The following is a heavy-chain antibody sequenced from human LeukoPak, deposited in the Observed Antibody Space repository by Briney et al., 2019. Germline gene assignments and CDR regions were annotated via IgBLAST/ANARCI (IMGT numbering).Heavy chain of an antibody. CDR3: ARGFYGAGSHFDY. CDR2: IFHTGHT. CDR1: GGSISSGDFP. V-gene: IGHV4-30-2*01. J-gene: IGHJ4*02. Sequence: SQTLSLTCAVSGGSISSGDFPWSWIRQPPGKGLEWIGYIFHTGHTPYNPSLKSRVTISVDMSKNHLSLRLTSVTAADTAVYYCARGFYGAGSHFDYWGQGTLVTVSS. D-gene: IGHD3-10*01.